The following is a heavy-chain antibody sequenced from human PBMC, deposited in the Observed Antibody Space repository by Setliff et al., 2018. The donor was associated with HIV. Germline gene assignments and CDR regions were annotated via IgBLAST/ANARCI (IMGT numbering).Heavy chain of an antibody. CDR1: GGSISSGSYY. CDR3: ARDLVAAFDI. V-gene: IGHV4-61*09. CDR2: IFTSGST. J-gene: IGHJ3*02. Sequence: SETLSLTCTVSGGSISSGSYYWSWIRQPAGKGLEWIGHIFTSGSTNYNPSLKSRVTISGDTSKNQFSLHLSSVTAADTAVYYCARDLVAAFDIWGQGTMVTVS.